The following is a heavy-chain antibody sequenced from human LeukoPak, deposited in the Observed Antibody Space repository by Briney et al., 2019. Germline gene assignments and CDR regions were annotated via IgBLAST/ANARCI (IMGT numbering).Heavy chain of an antibody. CDR2: IIPIFGTA. D-gene: IGHD3-3*01. CDR1: GGTFSSYA. Sequence: SVKVSCKASGGTFSSYAISWVRQAPGQGLEWMGGIIPIFGTANYAQKFQGRVTITADESTSTAYMELSSLRSEDTAVYYCARSYDFWSGLDYWGQGTLVTVSS. CDR3: ARSYDFWSGLDY. J-gene: IGHJ4*02. V-gene: IGHV1-69*13.